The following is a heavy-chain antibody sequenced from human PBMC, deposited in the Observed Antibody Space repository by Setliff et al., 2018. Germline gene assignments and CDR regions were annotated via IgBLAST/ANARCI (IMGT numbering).Heavy chain of an antibody. CDR1: GASITSGHY. D-gene: IGHD2-21*01. CDR3: ATRTFAVIPHSGLGLDYFYGMDV. CDR2: MSHRGRT. Sequence: SETLSLTCGVSGASITSGHYWGWIRQPPGKGLEWIATMSHRGRTYYNPSLRSRVSMSLDTSKRQVSLNLNSVTAADTGVYYCATRTFAVIPHSGLGLDYFYGMDVWGRGTTVTVSS. V-gene: IGHV4-38-2*01. J-gene: IGHJ6*02.